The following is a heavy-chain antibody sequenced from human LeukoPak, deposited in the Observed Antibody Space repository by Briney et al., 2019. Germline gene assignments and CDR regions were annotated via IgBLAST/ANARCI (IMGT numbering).Heavy chain of an antibody. CDR2: TYYRSKWYN. D-gene: IGHD5-12*01. Sequence: SQTLSLTCVISGNSVSSNSAAWNWIRQSPSRGLEWLGRTYYRSKWYNDYALSVKSRITINPDTSKNHFSLKLSSVTAADTAVYYCAREATVPTLYYFDYWGQGTLVTVSS. CDR1: GNSVSSNSAA. V-gene: IGHV6-1*01. CDR3: AREATVPTLYYFDY. J-gene: IGHJ4*02.